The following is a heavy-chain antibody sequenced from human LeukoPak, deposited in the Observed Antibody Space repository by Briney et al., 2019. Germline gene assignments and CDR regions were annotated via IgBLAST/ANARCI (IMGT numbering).Heavy chain of an antibody. J-gene: IGHJ4*02. D-gene: IGHD3-10*01. CDR3: AAGTDPYYYFDF. CDR1: GFAFSNSA. Sequence: GGSLRLSCVASGFAFSNSAMRWVRQAPGKGLEWVSAISRDSSTIYYADSVKGRFTISRDNSKNTLYLQMSSLRAEDAALYYCAAGTDPYYYFDFWGQGALVTVSS. V-gene: IGHV3-23*01. CDR2: ISRDSSTI.